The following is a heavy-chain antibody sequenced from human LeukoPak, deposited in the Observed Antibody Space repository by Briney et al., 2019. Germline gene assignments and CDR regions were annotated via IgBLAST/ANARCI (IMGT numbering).Heavy chain of an antibody. J-gene: IGHJ4*02. V-gene: IGHV5-51*01. CDR1: GYSFTSYW. D-gene: IGHD2-15*01. CDR3: ARLRSGRIQTIDY. CDR2: IYPGDSDT. Sequence: SLKIPSTAVGYSFTSYWIGWVRQIPGKRLEWMGIIYPGDSDTRYSPPFQGQAIISADKSISTAYPQWSSLKASDTAMYYCARLRSGRIQTIDYWGQGTLVTVSS.